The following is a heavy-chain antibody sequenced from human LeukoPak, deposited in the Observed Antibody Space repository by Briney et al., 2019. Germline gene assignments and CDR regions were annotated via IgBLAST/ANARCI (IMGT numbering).Heavy chain of an antibody. CDR1: GYSISSGYY. J-gene: IGHJ4*02. CDR2: IYHSGST. V-gene: IGHV4-38-2*01. CDR3: ARGGYQFDY. Sequence: SETLSLTCAVSGYSISSGYYWGWIRQPPGKGLEWIGSIYHSGSTYYNPSLKSRVTISVDTSKNQFSLKLSSVTAADTAAYYCARGGYQFDYWGQGTLVTVSS. D-gene: IGHD3-16*01.